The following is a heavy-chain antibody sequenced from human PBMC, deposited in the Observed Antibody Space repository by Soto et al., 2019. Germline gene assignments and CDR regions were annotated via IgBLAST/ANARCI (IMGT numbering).Heavy chain of an antibody. CDR2: IHSDGSST. CDR1: GFTFSYYW. J-gene: IGHJ3*01. V-gene: IGHV3-74*01. CDR3: ARGDSGAFDR. Sequence: EVQLVESGGGLVRPGWSLRLSCAASGFTFSYYWIHWVRQAPGKGLVWVSRIHSDGSSTTYADFVKGRFIISRDNARNTVDLQMNSVRVEDTAVYYCARGDSGAFDRWGQGTVVTVSS. D-gene: IGHD1-26*01.